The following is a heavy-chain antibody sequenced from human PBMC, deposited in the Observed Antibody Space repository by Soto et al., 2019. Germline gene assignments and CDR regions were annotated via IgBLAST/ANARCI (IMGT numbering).Heavy chain of an antibody. CDR2: IYYSGST. D-gene: IGHD5-12*01. CDR3: ARQKRYSGYALGLDY. V-gene: IGHV4-31*03. CDR1: GGSISSGGYY. Sequence: QVQLQESGPGLVKPSQTLSLTCTVSGGSISSGGYYWSWIRQHPGKGLEWIGDIYYSGSTYYNPSLKSRVTISVDMTQNQFSLKLSSVTAADTAVYYCARQKRYSGYALGLDYWGQGTLVTVSS. J-gene: IGHJ4*02.